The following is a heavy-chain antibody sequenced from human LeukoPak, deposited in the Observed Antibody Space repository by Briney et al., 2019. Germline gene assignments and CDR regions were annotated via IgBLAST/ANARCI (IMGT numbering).Heavy chain of an antibody. D-gene: IGHD6-6*01. CDR3: AVIEYSSSSDFDY. CDR1: GGSINNYY. J-gene: IGHJ4*02. V-gene: IGHV4-4*07. Sequence: PSGTLSLTCTVSGGSINNYYWSWIRQPAGKGLEWIGRIYTRGSTNYNPSLKSRVTMPVDTSKNHFSLKLTSVTAADTAVYYCAVIEYSSSSDFDYWGQGTLVTVSS. CDR2: IYTRGST.